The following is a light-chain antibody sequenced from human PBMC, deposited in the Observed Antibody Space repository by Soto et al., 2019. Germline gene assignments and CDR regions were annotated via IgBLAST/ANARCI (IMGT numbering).Light chain of an antibody. V-gene: IGKV1-5*03. Sequence: DIQMTQSPSTLSGSVGDRVTITCRASQTISSWLAWYQQKPGKAPKVLIYKASSLESGVPSRFSGSGSGTEFTLTISSLQPDDSATYYCQRYNTYPLTFRGGTKVDIK. CDR3: QRYNTYPLT. CDR2: KAS. CDR1: QTISSW. J-gene: IGKJ4*01.